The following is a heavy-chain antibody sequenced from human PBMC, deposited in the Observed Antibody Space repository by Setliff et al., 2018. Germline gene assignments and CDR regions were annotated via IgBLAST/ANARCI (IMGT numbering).Heavy chain of an antibody. CDR1: GASINSLTW. D-gene: IGHD1-1*01. J-gene: IGHJ4*02. CDR3: ARTGTYRYFDY. CDR2: IYYRGDT. V-gene: IGHV4-4*02. Sequence: SETLSLTCAVSGASINSLTWWSWVRQPPGKGLGWIGEIYYRGDTYYNASLKGRLTISVDTAQNQFSLRLTSVTAADTAVYYCARTGTYRYFDYWGQGALVTVS.